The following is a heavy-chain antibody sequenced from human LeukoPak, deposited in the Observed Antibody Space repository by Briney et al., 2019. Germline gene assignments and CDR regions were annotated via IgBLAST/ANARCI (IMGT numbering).Heavy chain of an antibody. J-gene: IGHJ4*02. CDR2: IYYSGST. CDR1: GGSISSYY. D-gene: IGHD6-19*01. Sequence: SETLSLTCTVSGGSISSYYWSWIRQPPGKGLEWIGYIYYSGSTNYNPSLKSRVTISVDTSKNQFSLKLSSVTAADTAVYYCARDPQAVAGGFDYWGQGTLVTVSS. CDR3: ARDPQAVAGGFDY. V-gene: IGHV4-59*01.